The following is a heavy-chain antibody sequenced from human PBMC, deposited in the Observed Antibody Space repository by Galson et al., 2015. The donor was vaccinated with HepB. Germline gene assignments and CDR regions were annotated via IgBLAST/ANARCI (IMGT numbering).Heavy chain of an antibody. V-gene: IGHV3-53*01. CDR2: IYSGGST. CDR3: ARDSAGGYRFDY. Sequence: SLRLSCAASGFTFSSFAMHWVRQAPGKGLEWVSIIYSGGSTYYADSVKGRFTISRDNSKNTLYLQMNSLRAEDTAVYYCARDSAGGYRFDYWGQGTLVTVSS. J-gene: IGHJ4*02. CDR1: GFTFSSFA. D-gene: IGHD1-14*01.